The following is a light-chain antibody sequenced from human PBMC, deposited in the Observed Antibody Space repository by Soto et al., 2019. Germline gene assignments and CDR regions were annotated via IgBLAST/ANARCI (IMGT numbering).Light chain of an antibody. CDR1: SSNIGSNI. V-gene: IGLV1-44*01. CDR3: ATWDDSLNGGV. Sequence: QSVLTQPPSASGTPGQRVAISCSGSSSNIGSNIVNWYQHLPGTAPKLLIYSNYQRPSGVPDRFSGSRSGTSASLAISGLQSEDEADYYCATWDDSLNGGVFGGGTKLTVL. J-gene: IGLJ3*02. CDR2: SNY.